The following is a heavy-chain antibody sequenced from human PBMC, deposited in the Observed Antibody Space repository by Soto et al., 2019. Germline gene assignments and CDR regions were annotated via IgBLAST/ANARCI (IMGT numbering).Heavy chain of an antibody. Sequence: SETLSLTCTVSGGSISSYYWSWIRQPPGKGLEWIGYIYYSGSTNYNPSLKSRVTISVDTSKNQFSLKLSSVTAADTAVYYCARVRGKGSSWYDGFDYWGQGTLVTVSS. V-gene: IGHV4-59*01. D-gene: IGHD6-13*01. CDR2: IYYSGST. J-gene: IGHJ4*02. CDR3: ARVRGKGSSWYDGFDY. CDR1: GGSISSYY.